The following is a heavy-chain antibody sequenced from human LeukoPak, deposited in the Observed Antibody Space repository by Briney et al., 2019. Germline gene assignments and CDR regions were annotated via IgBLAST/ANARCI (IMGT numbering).Heavy chain of an antibody. Sequence: GGSLRLSCAASGFTFSSYAMHWVRQAPGKGLEWVAVISYDGSNKYYADSVKGRFTISRDNSKNALYLQMNSLRAEDTAVYYCAREAYYYDSSGYFDYWGQGTLVTVSS. J-gene: IGHJ4*02. CDR1: GFTFSSYA. CDR2: ISYDGSNK. V-gene: IGHV3-30-3*01. D-gene: IGHD3-22*01. CDR3: AREAYYYDSSGYFDY.